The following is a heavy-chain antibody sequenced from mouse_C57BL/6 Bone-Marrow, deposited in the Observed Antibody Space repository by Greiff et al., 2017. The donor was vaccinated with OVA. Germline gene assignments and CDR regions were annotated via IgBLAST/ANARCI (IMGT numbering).Heavy chain of an antibody. Sequence: VQLQQSGPELVKPGASVKISCKASGYTFTDYYMNWVKQSHGKSLEWIGDINPNNGGTSYNQKFKGKATLTVDKSSSTAYMELRSLTSEDSAVYYCARWGYGSSYAWFAYWGQGTLVTVSA. CDR3: ARWGYGSSYAWFAY. CDR2: INPNNGGT. J-gene: IGHJ3*01. D-gene: IGHD1-1*01. V-gene: IGHV1-26*01. CDR1: GYTFTDYY.